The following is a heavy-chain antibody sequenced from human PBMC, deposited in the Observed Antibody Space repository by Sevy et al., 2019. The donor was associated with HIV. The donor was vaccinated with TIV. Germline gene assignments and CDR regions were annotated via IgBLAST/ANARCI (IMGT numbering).Heavy chain of an antibody. V-gene: IGHV3-7*01. J-gene: IGHJ4*02. CDR2: IKEDGSKK. D-gene: IGHD3-9*01. Sequence: GGSLRLSCAASGFSFSKYWMSWVRQAPGKGLEWVANIKEDGSKKNYLESVKGRFTISRDNAKNLLYLQMNNLRADDTAVYYWARDPDILSGYPSHYFDYWGQGTLVTVSS. CDR1: GFSFSKYW. CDR3: ARDPDILSGYPSHYFDY.